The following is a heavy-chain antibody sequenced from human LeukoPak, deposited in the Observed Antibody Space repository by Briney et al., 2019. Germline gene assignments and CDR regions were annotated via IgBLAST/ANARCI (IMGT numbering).Heavy chain of an antibody. J-gene: IGHJ4*02. V-gene: IGHV4-59*08. D-gene: IGHD6-13*01. CDR3: ARRARATAGGDYFDY. CDR1: GGSISSYY. CDR2: IYYSGNT. Sequence: PSETLSLTCTVPGGSISSYYWTWIRQPPGKGLEWIGYIYYSGNTNYNPSLKSRVTISLDTSRNQFSLKLSSVTAADTAVYYCARRARATAGGDYFDYWGQGTLVTVSS.